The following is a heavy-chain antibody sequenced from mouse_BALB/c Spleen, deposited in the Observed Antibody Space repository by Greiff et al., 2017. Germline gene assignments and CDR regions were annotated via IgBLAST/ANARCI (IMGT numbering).Heavy chain of an antibody. CDR1: GFTFTDYY. Sequence: EVKLVESGGGLVQPGGSLRLSCATSGFTFTDYYMSWVRQPPGKALEWLGFIRNKANGYTTEYSASVKGRFTISRDNSQSILYLQMNTLRAEDSDTYYCASDGSSYRFAYWGQGTLVTVSA. V-gene: IGHV7-3*02. CDR2: IRNKANGYTT. D-gene: IGHD1-1*01. J-gene: IGHJ3*01. CDR3: ASDGSSYRFAY.